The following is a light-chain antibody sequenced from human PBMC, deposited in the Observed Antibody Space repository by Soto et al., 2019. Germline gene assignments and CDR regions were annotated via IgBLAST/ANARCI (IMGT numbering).Light chain of an antibody. CDR3: QQYNNWPWT. CDR1: QSISDT. CDR2: SAS. Sequence: EIVMTQAPGTLSVSPGGRATLSCRASQSISDTLAWYQQKPGQAPRLLIYSASRGATGIPARFSGSGSGTHFTLTISGLRSEDFAVYCFQQYNNWPWTFGQGTKVDIK. V-gene: IGKV3-15*01. J-gene: IGKJ1*01.